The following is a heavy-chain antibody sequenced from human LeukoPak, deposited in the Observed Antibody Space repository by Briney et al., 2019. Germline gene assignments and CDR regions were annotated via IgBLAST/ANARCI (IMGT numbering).Heavy chain of an antibody. CDR1: GFTFDGYA. CDR2: ISWNSGSI. V-gene: IGHV3-9*01. CDR3: VKVSGYSYGYFDF. J-gene: IGHJ4*02. D-gene: IGHD5-18*01. Sequence: PGGSLRLSCAASGFTFDGYAMHWVRQAPGKGLEWVSGISWNSGSIDYADSVKGRFTITRDNAKKSLNLQMNSLRPEDTALYYCVKVSGYSYGYFDFWGQGTLVTVSS.